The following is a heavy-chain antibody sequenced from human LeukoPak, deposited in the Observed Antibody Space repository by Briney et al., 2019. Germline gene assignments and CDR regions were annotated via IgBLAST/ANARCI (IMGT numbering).Heavy chain of an antibody. V-gene: IGHV3-23*01. CDR2: ISGSGGST. CDR1: GFTLSSYA. J-gene: IGHJ6*02. Sequence: GGSLRLSCAASGFTLSSYAMSWVRQAPGKGLEWVSAISGSGGSTYYADSVKGRFTISRDNSKNTLYLQMNSLRAEDTAVYYXXKGXKVRAAISDYYYGMDVWGQGTTVTVSS. CDR3: XKGXKVRAAISDYYYGMDV. D-gene: IGHD2-2*02.